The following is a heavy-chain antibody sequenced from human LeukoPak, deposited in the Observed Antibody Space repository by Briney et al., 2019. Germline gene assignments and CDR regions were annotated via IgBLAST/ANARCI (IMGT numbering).Heavy chain of an antibody. J-gene: IGHJ4*02. CDR2: ISWNSGSI. CDR3: AKSSGYPRGFIFDC. CDR1: GFTFDDYA. D-gene: IGHD3-22*01. Sequence: GGSLRLSCAASGFTFDDYAMHWVRQAPGKGLEWVSGISWNSGSIGYADSVKGRFTISRDNAKNSLYLQMNSLRAEDTALYYCAKSSGYPRGFIFDCWGQGTLVTVSS. V-gene: IGHV3-9*01.